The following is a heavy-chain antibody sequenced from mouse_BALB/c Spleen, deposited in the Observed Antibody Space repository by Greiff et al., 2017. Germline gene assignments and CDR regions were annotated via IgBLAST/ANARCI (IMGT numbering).Heavy chain of an antibody. CDR2: ISSGSSTI. CDR3: AIDDFDY. Sequence: EVKLMESGGGLVQPGGSRKLSCAASGFTFSSFGMHWVRQAPEKGLEWVAYISSGSSTIYYADTVKGRFTISRDNPKNTLFLQMTSLRSEDTAMYYCAIDDFDYWGQGTTLTVSS. J-gene: IGHJ2*01. CDR1: GFTFSSFG. V-gene: IGHV5-17*02.